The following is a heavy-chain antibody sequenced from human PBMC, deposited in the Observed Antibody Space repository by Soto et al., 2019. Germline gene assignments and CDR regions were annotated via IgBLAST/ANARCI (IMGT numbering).Heavy chain of an antibody. Sequence: QLQLQESGPGLVKPSETLSLTCTVSGGSISSSDFYWGWLRQPPGKGLDIIGSMYYSGTTYYNPSVNNRITISVDTSKNQFSLKLISVTAADTAVYYCAVVDSTGNWFDPWGQGALVTVSS. CDR3: AVVDSTGNWFDP. D-gene: IGHD3-22*01. CDR1: GGSISSSDFY. J-gene: IGHJ5*02. V-gene: IGHV4-39*01. CDR2: MYYSGTT.